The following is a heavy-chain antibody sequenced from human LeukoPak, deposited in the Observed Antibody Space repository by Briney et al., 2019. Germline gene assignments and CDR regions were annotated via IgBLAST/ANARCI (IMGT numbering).Heavy chain of an antibody. CDR2: IYHSGST. D-gene: IGHD4-11*01. CDR1: GGSISSGGYS. V-gene: IGHV4-30-2*01. J-gene: IGHJ6*02. CDR3: ARNSNPLYYGMDV. Sequence: PSETLSFTCAVSGGSISSGGYSWSWIRQPPGKGLEWIGYIYHSGSTYYNPSLKSRVTISVDRSKNQFSLKLSSVTAADTAVYYCARNSNPLYYGMDVWGQGTTVTVSS.